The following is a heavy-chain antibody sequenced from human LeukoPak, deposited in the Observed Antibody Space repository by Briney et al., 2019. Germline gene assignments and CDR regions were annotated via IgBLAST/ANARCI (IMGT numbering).Heavy chain of an antibody. CDR2: IDWDDDK. Sequence: ESGPALVKPTQTLTLTCTFSGFSFSTSGMCVSWIRQPPGKALEWLARIDWDDDKYYSTYLKTRLTISKDTSKNQVVLTMTNVNPEDTATYYCARTAGGNSYFYYMDVWGKGTTVTVSS. J-gene: IGHJ6*03. D-gene: IGHD4-23*01. CDR3: ARTAGGNSYFYYMDV. CDR1: GFSFSTSGMC. V-gene: IGHV2-70*11.